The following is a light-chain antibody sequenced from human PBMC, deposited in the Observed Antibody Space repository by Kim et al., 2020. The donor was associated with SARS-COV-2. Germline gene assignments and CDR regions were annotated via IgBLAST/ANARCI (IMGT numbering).Light chain of an antibody. Sequence: EIVMTQSPATLSVSPGERATLSCRASQSVSSNLAWYQQKPGQAPRLLIYGASTRATGIPARFSGSGSGTEFTLTISSLQSEDFAVYYCQQYNNWTPWTFGQGTKVDIQ. CDR3: QQYNNWTPWT. CDR2: GAS. J-gene: IGKJ1*01. V-gene: IGKV3-15*01. CDR1: QSVSSN.